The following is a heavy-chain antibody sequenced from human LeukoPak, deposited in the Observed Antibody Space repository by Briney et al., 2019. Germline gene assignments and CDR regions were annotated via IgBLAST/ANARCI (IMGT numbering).Heavy chain of an antibody. D-gene: IGHD3-22*01. V-gene: IGHV3-23*01. CDR1: GLSLNSYA. Sequence: GGSLRLSCTASGLSLNSYAMSWVRQVPGKGLEWVSASSSSDDGKWYAESVRGRFTISRDTSKNTVYLQMNSLRVEDAGVYYCARDTYYYDSSGYCLMGGFDYWGQGTLVTVSS. CDR2: SSSSDDGK. CDR3: ARDTYYYDSSGYCLMGGFDY. J-gene: IGHJ4*02.